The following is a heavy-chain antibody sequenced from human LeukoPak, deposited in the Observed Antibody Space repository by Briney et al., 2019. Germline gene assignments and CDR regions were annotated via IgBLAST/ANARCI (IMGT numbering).Heavy chain of an antibody. CDR1: GGSISSSYY. D-gene: IGHD4-17*01. Sequence: SETLSLTCTVSGGSISSSYYWGWIRPPPGKGLEWIGSIYYSGSTYYNPSLKSRVTISVDTSKNQFSLKLSSVTAADTAVYYCARLDYGDYADFDYWGQGTLVTVSS. CDR3: ARLDYGDYADFDY. V-gene: IGHV4-39*01. CDR2: IYYSGST. J-gene: IGHJ4*02.